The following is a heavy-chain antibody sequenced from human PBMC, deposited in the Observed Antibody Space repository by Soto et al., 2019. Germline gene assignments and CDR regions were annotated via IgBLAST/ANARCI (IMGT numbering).Heavy chain of an antibody. CDR2: ISGSGNSP. V-gene: IGHV3-23*04. J-gene: IGHJ5*02. CDR3: ARGTHSYSGSHELDA. D-gene: IGHD1-26*01. Sequence: EVQLVESGGQLVQRGGSLRLSCSGSGFIFGDHVMDWVRQAPGKGLEWVAGISGSGNSPFFRDSVKGRFTISRDNSKNTVYLEMNNLRDEDSAMYFCARGTHSYSGSHELDAWGLGTLVTVSS. CDR1: GFIFGDHV.